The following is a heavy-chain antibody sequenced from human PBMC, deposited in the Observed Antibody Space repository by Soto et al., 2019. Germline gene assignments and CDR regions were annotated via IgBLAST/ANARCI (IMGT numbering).Heavy chain of an antibody. V-gene: IGHV4-30-2*01. CDR1: GGSISSGGYS. CDR2: IYYSGST. CDR3: ASVPTR. J-gene: IGHJ4*02. Sequence: QLQLQESGPGLVKPSQTLSLTCAVSGGSISSGGYSWSWIRQPPGKGLEWIGYIYYSGSTYYNPSLKSRATISGDGTKTQFSLKLSSVTAADTAVYYCASVPTRWGQGTLVTVSS. D-gene: IGHD2-15*01.